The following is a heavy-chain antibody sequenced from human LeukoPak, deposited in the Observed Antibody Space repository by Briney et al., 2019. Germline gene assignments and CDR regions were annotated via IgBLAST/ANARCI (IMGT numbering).Heavy chain of an antibody. D-gene: IGHD6-13*01. CDR2: IYYSGST. CDR1: GGSISSYY. CDR3: ARVTSSSWYGAYAFDI. J-gene: IGHJ3*02. V-gene: IGHV4-59*01. Sequence: SETLSLTCAVSGGSISSYYWSWIRQPPGKGLEWIGYIYYSGSTNYNPSLKSRVTISVDTSKNQFSLKLSSVTAADTAVYYCARVTSSSWYGAYAFDIWGQGTMVTVSS.